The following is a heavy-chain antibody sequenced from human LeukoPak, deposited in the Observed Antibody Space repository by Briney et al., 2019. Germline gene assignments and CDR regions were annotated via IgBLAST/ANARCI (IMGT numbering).Heavy chain of an antibody. Sequence: GGSLRLSCAASGFTFSSHAMSWVRQAPGKGLEWVANIKQDGSDKYYGDSVKGRFTISRDNAKNSLYLQMNSLRGEDTAVYYCAKDGSGSSSWPEYFQHWGQGTLVTVSS. CDR2: IKQDGSDK. V-gene: IGHV3-7*05. CDR1: GFTFSSHA. J-gene: IGHJ1*01. CDR3: AKDGSGSSSWPEYFQH. D-gene: IGHD6-13*01.